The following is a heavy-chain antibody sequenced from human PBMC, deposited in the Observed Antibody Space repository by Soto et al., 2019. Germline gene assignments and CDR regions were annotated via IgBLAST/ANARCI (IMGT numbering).Heavy chain of an antibody. CDR3: AADPRPYYDFWSGTAYYYYYGMDV. J-gene: IGHJ6*02. Sequence: GGSLRLSCAASGFTVSSIYMSWVRQAPGKGLEWVSVIYSGGNEYYPDSVKGRFTISRDNSKNTLYLQMNSLRAEDTAVYYCAADPRPYYDFWSGTAYYYYYGMDVWGQGTTVTVSS. CDR1: GFTVSSIY. D-gene: IGHD3-3*01. CDR2: IYSGGNE. V-gene: IGHV3-66*01.